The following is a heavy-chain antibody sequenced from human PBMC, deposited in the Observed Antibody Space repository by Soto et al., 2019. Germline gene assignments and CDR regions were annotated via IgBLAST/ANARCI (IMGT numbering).Heavy chain of an antibody. V-gene: IGHV3-30*03. J-gene: IGHJ4*02. CDR2: ISYDGSNK. D-gene: IGHD3-22*01. Sequence: GGSLRLSCAASGFTFTTYGMHWVRQSRGKGLEWVAVISYDGSNKKYADSVKGRFTISRDNSKNTLYLQMNSLRAEDTAVYYCAAFTMIVVVIPYWGQGTLVTVSS. CDR1: GFTFTTYG. CDR3: AAFTMIVVVIPY.